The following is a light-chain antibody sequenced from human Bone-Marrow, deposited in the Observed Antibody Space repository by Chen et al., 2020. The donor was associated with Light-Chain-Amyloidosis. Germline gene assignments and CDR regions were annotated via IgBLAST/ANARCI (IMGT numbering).Light chain of an antibody. V-gene: IGLV2-8*01. CDR1: NNDVGRYDY. Sequence: QSALTQPPSASGSPGQSVTISCTGTNNDVGRYDYVSWYQQHPGTAPKFLIYEVIKRSSGVPDRFSGSKSGNTASLTVSGLQAEDEADYYCCSYAGDSWVFGGGTKLTVL. J-gene: IGLJ3*02. CDR3: CSYAGDSWV. CDR2: EVI.